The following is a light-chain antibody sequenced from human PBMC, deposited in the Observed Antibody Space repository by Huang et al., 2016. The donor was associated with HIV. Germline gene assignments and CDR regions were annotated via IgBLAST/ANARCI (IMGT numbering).Light chain of an antibody. CDR2: AAS. J-gene: IGKJ4*01. CDR3: QQSYSTPLLT. CDR1: QSISTY. Sequence: DIQMTQSPSSLSASVGDRVTITCRASQSISTYLNWYQQKPGKAPKLLICAASTLEGGFPSRFSGSGSGTDFTLTISSLQPEDFATYYCQQSYSTPLLTFGGGTRVEIK. V-gene: IGKV1-39*01.